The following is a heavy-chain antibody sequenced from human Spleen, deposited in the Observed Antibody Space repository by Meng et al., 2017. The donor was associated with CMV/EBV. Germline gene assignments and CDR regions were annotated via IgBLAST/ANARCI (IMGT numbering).Heavy chain of an antibody. J-gene: IGHJ4*02. D-gene: IGHD3-3*01. V-gene: IGHV1-24*01. CDR3: AREGELRFLEWLPTVYYFDY. CDR2: FDPEDGET. CDR1: GYTLTELS. Sequence: ASVKVSCKVSGYTLTELSMHWVRQAPGKGLEWMGGFDPEDGETIYAQKFQGRVTMTEDTSTDTAYMELSSLRSEDTAVYYCAREGELRFLEWLPTVYYFDYWGQGTLVTSPQ.